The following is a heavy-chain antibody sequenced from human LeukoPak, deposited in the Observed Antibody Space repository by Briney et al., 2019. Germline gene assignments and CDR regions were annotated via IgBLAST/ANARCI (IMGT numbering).Heavy chain of an antibody. CDR3: ARDTCGCGSGWHLYWYFDL. V-gene: IGHV3-64*01. CDR1: GFTFSDDA. CDR2: SSNGGSI. D-gene: IGHD6-19*01. J-gene: IGHJ2*01. Sequence: PGGSLRLSCAASGFTFSDDAMHWVRQAPGKELEYVSASSNGGSIHYANSVKGRFTISRDNSKNTLYLQMDSLRAEDMAVYYCARDTCGCGSGWHLYWYFDLWGRGTLVTVSS.